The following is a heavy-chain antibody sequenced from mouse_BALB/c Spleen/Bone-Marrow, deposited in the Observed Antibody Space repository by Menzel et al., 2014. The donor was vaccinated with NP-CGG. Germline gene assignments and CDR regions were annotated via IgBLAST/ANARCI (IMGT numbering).Heavy chain of an antibody. J-gene: IGHJ4*01. CDR3: ARWGNYGDYAMDY. V-gene: IGHV1S56*01. CDR2: IYPGNVNT. CDR1: GYTFTSYY. Sequence: VQLQRSGPELVKPGASVRISCKASGYTFTSYYIHWVKQRPGQGLEWSGWIYPGNVNTKYNEKIKGKATLTADKSSSTAYMQLSSLTSEDSAVYFCARWGNYGDYAMDYWGQGTSVTVSS. D-gene: IGHD2-1*01.